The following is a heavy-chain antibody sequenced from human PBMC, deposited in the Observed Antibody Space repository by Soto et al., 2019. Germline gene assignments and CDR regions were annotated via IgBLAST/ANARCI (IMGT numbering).Heavy chain of an antibody. CDR2: INHSGST. CDR3: ARVSGIYYYGMDV. Sequence: SETLTLTCAVFGESFSGYYWRWISQPPGKGLEWIGEINHSGSTNYNPSLKSRVTLSVDTSKNQFSLKLSSVTAADTAVYYCARVSGIYYYGMDVWGQGTTVT. CDR1: GESFSGYY. V-gene: IGHV4-34*01. D-gene: IGHD3-10*01. J-gene: IGHJ6*02.